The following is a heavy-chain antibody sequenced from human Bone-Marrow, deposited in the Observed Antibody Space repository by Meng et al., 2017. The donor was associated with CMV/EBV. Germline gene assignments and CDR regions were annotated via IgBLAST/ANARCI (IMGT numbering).Heavy chain of an antibody. V-gene: IGHV3-74*01. J-gene: IGHJ6*02. CDR2: INSDGSST. D-gene: IGHD3-3*01. CDR3: ARDKVRYYDFWSGYGGMDV. Sequence: GESLKISCAASGFTFSSYWMHWVRQAPGKGLVWVSRINSDGSSTSYADSVKGRFTISGDNAKNTLYLQMNSLRAEDTAVYYCARDKVRYYDFWSGYGGMDVWCQGTTVTVSS. CDR1: GFTFSSYW.